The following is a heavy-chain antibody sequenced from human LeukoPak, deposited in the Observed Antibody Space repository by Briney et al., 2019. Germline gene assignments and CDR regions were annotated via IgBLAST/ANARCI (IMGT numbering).Heavy chain of an antibody. CDR1: GFSFSDYS. CDR2: ISSYSTYI. V-gene: IGHV3-21*01. D-gene: IGHD3-22*01. Sequence: GGSLRLSCAASGFSFSDYSMNWVRQAPGKGLEWVSYISSYSTYIYYADSLKGRFTISRDNAKNSLYLQMNSLRAEDTAVYYCARDSFAGYDSSGYSSYDYWGQGTLVTVSS. J-gene: IGHJ4*02. CDR3: ARDSFAGYDSSGYSSYDY.